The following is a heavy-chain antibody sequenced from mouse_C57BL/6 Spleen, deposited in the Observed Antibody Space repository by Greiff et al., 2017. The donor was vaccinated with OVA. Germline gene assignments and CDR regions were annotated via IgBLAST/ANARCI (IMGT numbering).Heavy chain of an antibody. D-gene: IGHD1-1*01. CDR3: AVKGTVVSDY. CDR1: GYTFTSYW. CDR2: IDPSDSYT. Sequence: QVQLQQPGAELVMPGASVKLSCKASGYTFTSYWMHWVKQRPGQGLEWIGEIDPSDSYTNYNQKFKGKSTLTVDKSSSTAYMQLSSLTSEDTAVYYCAVKGTVVSDYWGQGTTLSVSS. V-gene: IGHV1-69*01. J-gene: IGHJ2*01.